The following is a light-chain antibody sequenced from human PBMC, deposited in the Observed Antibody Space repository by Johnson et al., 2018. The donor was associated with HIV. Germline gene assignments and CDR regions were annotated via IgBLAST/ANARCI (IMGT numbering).Light chain of an antibody. J-gene: IGLJ1*01. CDR3: ATWDSSLSVDV. Sequence: QSVLTQPPSVSAAPGQKVTISCSGTSSNIGNHYVSWYQLLPGTAPKLLIYDNNQRPSGIPDRFSVSKSGTSATLGITGLQTGDEADYHCATWDSSLSVDVCGTWTKVTVL. V-gene: IGLV1-51*01. CDR2: DNN. CDR1: SSNIGNHY.